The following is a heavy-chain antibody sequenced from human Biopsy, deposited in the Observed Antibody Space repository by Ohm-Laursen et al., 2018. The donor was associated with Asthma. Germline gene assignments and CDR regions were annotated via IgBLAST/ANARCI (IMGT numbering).Heavy chain of an antibody. CDR3: AKERYYDFWSGYPI. CDR2: MSFDGRQT. D-gene: IGHD3-3*01. V-gene: IGHV3-30*18. J-gene: IGHJ3*02. CDR1: GFSFNSYG. Sequence: SLRLSCAASGFSFNSYGMHWVRQAPGKGLEWVAVMSFDGRQTYYADSVKGRFAISRDNSKNTLYLQMNSLRAEDTAVYYCAKERYYDFWSGYPIWGQGTMVIVSS.